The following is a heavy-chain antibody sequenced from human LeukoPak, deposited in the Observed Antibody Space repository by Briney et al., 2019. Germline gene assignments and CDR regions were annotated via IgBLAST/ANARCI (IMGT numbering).Heavy chain of an antibody. D-gene: IGHD1-26*01. Sequence: GESLKISCKGSGYSFTSYRIGWVRQMPGKGLEWMGIISPGDSDTRYSSSFQGQVTISADKSISTAYLQWSSLKASDTAMYYCARAGGSGSYYFDFWGQGTLVTVSS. V-gene: IGHV5-51*01. CDR1: GYSFTSYR. CDR2: ISPGDSDT. CDR3: ARAGGSGSYYFDF. J-gene: IGHJ4*02.